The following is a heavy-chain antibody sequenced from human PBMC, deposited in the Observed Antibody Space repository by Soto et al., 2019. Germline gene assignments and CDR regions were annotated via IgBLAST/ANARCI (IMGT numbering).Heavy chain of an antibody. CDR3: ARGGHYYGSGSYYYYYYGMDV. V-gene: IGHV4-34*09. CDR2: INHGGST. Sequence: SLTCAACRESFSRHLRSNIRHPLGKGMERSGEINHGGSTKSNPCLKSPVTISVDRSKNQFSLELSSVTAADTAVYYCARGGHYYGSGSYYYYYYGMDVWGQGTTVTVSS. CDR1: RESFSRHL. D-gene: IGHD3-10*01. J-gene: IGHJ6*02.